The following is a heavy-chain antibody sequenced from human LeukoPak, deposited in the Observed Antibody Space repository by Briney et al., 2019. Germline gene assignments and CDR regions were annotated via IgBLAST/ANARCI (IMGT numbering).Heavy chain of an antibody. J-gene: IGHJ3*02. D-gene: IGHD1-26*01. CDR1: GFTFTTYS. CDR3: ARDIVGATGDAFDI. CDR2: VSSSSDYI. V-gene: IGHV3-21*01. Sequence: GSLRLSCAASGFTFTTYSMNWVRQAPGKEPEWVSAVSSSSDYIYYADSVRGRFTISRDNAKNSLYLQMNSLRAEDTALYYCARDIVGATGDAFDIWGQGTMVTVSS.